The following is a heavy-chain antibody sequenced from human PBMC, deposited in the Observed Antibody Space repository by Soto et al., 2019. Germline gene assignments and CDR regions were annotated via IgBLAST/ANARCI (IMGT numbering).Heavy chain of an antibody. V-gene: IGHV3-30*18. J-gene: IGHJ4*02. CDR2: ISRDGNNK. D-gene: IGHD4-4*01. CDR1: GFTFRFYD. CDR3: AKDAYTPIRTTAHDSGGLDH. Sequence: GGSLRLSCATSGFTFRFYDMHWVRQAPGKGLEWVAIISRDGNNKDYGDSVRGRFTISRDNSKNTLYLQMNSLRGEDTAVYYCAKDAYTPIRTTAHDSGGLDHWGRGTLVTVSS.